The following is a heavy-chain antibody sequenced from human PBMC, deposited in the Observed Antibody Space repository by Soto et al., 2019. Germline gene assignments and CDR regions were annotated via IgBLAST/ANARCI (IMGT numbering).Heavy chain of an antibody. CDR2: IWYDGSNK. J-gene: IGHJ5*02. V-gene: IGHV3-33*01. CDR3: ARDTKGFWSGYYNDWFAP. Sequence: GGSLRLSCAASGFTFSSYGMHWVRQAPGKGLEWVAVIWYDGSNKYYADSVKGRFTISRDNSKNTLYLQMNSLRAEDTAVYYCARDTKGFWSGYYNDWFAPWGQGTLVTVSS. CDR1: GFTFSSYG. D-gene: IGHD3-3*01.